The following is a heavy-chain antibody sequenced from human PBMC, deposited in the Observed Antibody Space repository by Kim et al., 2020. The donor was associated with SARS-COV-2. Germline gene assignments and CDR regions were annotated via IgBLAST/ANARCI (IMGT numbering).Heavy chain of an antibody. Sequence: SETLSLTCTVSGGSISSYYWSWIRQPPGKGLEWIGYIYYSGSTNYNPSLKSRVTISVDTSKNQFSLKLSSVTAADTAVYYCARVKTPGIAAAGYDYWGQG. CDR3: ARVKTPGIAAAGYDY. CDR1: GGSISSYY. V-gene: IGHV4-59*01. J-gene: IGHJ4*02. D-gene: IGHD6-13*01. CDR2: IYYSGST.